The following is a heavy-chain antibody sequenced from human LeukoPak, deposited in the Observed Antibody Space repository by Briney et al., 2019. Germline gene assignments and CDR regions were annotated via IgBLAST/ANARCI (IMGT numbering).Heavy chain of an antibody. V-gene: IGHV1-69*13. D-gene: IGHD2-2*01. CDR1: GNTFAGYF. CDR2: IIPIFGTA. J-gene: IGHJ6*02. CDR3: ARALRTIVVVPAAMRWGNYGMDV. Sequence: ASVKVSCKTSGNTFAGYFRHWVRQAPGQGLEWMGGIIPIFGTANYAQKFQGRVTITADESTSTAYMELSSLRSEDTAVYYCARALRTIVVVPAAMRWGNYGMDVWGQGTTVTVSS.